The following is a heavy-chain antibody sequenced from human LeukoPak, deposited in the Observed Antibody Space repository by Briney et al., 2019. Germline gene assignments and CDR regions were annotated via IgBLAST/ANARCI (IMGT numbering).Heavy chain of an antibody. Sequence: ASVKVSCKASGYTFTSYGISWVRQAPGQGLEWMGWISAYNGNTNYAQKLQGRVTMTTDTSTSTAYMELRSLRSDDTAVYYCARDLGVSGSYYYGSGSSLDDYWGQGTLVTVSS. V-gene: IGHV1-18*01. D-gene: IGHD3-10*01. CDR3: ARDLGVSGSYYYGSGSSLDDY. CDR2: ISAYNGNT. CDR1: GYTFTSYG. J-gene: IGHJ4*02.